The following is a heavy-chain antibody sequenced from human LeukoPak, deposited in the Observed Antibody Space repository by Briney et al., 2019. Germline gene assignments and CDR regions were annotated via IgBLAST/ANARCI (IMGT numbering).Heavy chain of an antibody. CDR1: TFTFSIYW. Sequence: PGGSLRLSCEASTFTFSIYWMHWVRQVPGKGLVWVSYINGDGSSSNYADSVKGRLTISRDNAKNTLYLQMNSLRAEDTAVYYCATGSGTYYDSWGQGTLVTVSS. V-gene: IGHV3-74*01. CDR3: ATGSGTYYDS. CDR2: INGDGSSS. J-gene: IGHJ4*02. D-gene: IGHD3-10*01.